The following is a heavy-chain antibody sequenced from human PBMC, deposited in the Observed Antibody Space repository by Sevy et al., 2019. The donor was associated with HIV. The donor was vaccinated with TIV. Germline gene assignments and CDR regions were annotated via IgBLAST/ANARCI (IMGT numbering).Heavy chain of an antibody. J-gene: IGHJ4*02. CDR2: ISSSGSTI. CDR1: GFTFSDYY. CDR3: AREDIADCHSDY. D-gene: IGHD2-21*01. V-gene: IGHV3-11*01. Sequence: GGSLRLSCAASGFTFSDYYINWIRQAPGKGLEWVSYISSSGSTIYYADSVKGRFTISRDNAKNSVYLQMNSLRVEDTAVYYCAREDIADCHSDYWGQGALVTVSS.